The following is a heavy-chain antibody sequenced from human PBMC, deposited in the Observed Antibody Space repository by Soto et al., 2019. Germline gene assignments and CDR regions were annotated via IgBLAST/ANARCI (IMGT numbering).Heavy chain of an antibody. V-gene: IGHV1-69*08. D-gene: IGHD3-10*01. CDR1: GGTFSSYT. Sequence: QVQLVQSGAEVKKPGSSVKVSCKASGGTFSSYTISWVRQAPGQGLEWMGRIIPILGIANYAQKFQGRVTITADKSTSTAYMELSSLRSEDTAVYYCARDPYYGSGSYSKGDGMDVWGQGTTVTVSS. CDR3: ARDPYYGSGSYSKGDGMDV. J-gene: IGHJ6*02. CDR2: IIPILGIA.